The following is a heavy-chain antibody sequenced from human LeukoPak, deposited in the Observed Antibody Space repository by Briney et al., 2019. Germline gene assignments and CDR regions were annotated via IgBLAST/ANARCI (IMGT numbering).Heavy chain of an antibody. CDR1: GYTFTGFY. J-gene: IGHJ4*02. CDR2: INPNSGGT. CDR3: ATTCSSTSCPGLDY. Sequence: ASVKVSCKASGYTFTGFYMHWVRQAPGQGLEWMGWINPNSGGTKYAQRFQGRVTMTEDTSTDTAYMELSSLRSEDTAVYYCATTCSSTSCPGLDYWGQGTLVTVSS. D-gene: IGHD2-2*01. V-gene: IGHV1-2*02.